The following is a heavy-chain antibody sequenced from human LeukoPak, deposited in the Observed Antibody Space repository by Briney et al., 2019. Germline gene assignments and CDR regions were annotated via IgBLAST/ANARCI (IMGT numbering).Heavy chain of an antibody. CDR1: GYTFTSYD. D-gene: IGHD5-24*01. CDR3: ARGGVGRDGYNRFYSKKTPIDY. J-gene: IGHJ4*02. CDR2: TNRKRGTT. Sequence: ASVKVSSKAYGYTFTSYDIKWVRQPTAQGLERMGITNRKRGTTGYAHKSQGRVTMTSNTSISTANMELSSLRSEDTAVYYCARGGVGRDGYNRFYSKKTPIDYWGQGTLVTVSS. V-gene: IGHV1-8*01.